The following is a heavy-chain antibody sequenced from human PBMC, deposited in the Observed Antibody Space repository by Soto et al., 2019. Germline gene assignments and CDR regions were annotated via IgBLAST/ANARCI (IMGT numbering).Heavy chain of an antibody. CDR3: AREGSYGFYFDY. J-gene: IGHJ4*02. V-gene: IGHV4-30-2*01. D-gene: IGHD5-18*01. CDR2: IYHSGST. Sequence: SETLSLTCAVSGGSISSGGYSWSWIRQPPGKGLEWIGYIYHSGSTYYNPSLKSRVTISVDRSKNQFSLKLSSVTAADTAVYYCAREGSYGFYFDYWGQGTLVTVSS. CDR1: GGSISSGGYS.